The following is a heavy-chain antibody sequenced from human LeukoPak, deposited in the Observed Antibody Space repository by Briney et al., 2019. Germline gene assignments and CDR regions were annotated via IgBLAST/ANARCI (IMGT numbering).Heavy chain of an antibody. D-gene: IGHD6-19*01. V-gene: IGHV4-4*07. CDR1: GGSLRSYY. CDR3: AQSRGWYDYLDY. J-gene: IGHJ4*02. Sequence: SETLSLTCTVSGGSLRSYYWRCIRQPAGKGLEWIGRIYTSGSTNYNPSLKSRVTMSVDTSKKQFSLKLSSVTAADTAVYYCAQSRGWYDYLDYRVQGTLVTVSS. CDR2: IYTSGST.